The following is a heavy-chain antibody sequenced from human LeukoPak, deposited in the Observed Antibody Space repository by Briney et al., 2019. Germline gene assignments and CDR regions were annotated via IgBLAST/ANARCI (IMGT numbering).Heavy chain of an antibody. CDR3: ARLRGVAVDM. CDR1: GFTFSDYY. V-gene: IGHV3-11*01. CDR2: ISSDDTII. Sequence: GGSLRLSCAASGFTFSDYYMSWIRQAPGKGLEWVSYISSDDTIIYYPDSVKGRFTISRNNAKSSLFLQMNSLRAEDTAVYYCARLRGVAVDMWGQGTMVTVSS. J-gene: IGHJ3*02. D-gene: IGHD2-15*01.